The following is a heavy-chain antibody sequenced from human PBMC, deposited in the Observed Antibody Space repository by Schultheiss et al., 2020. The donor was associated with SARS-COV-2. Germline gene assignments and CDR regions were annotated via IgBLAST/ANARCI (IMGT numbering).Heavy chain of an antibody. V-gene: IGHV3-48*02. CDR1: GFTFSNYN. J-gene: IGHJ3*02. D-gene: IGHD5-24*01. CDR3: ARDMMATTPKNAFDI. Sequence: GESLKISCTASGFTFSNYNMNWVRQAPGKGLQWVSYISSRSSTIYYADSVKGRFTISRDNAKNSLYLQMNSLRDEDTAVYYCARDMMATTPKNAFDIWGQGTMVTVSS. CDR2: ISSRSSTI.